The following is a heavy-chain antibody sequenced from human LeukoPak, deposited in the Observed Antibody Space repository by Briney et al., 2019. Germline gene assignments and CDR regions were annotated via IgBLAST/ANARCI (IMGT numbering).Heavy chain of an antibody. D-gene: IGHD3-16*02. V-gene: IGHV3-15*01. Sequence: GGSLRLSCAASGFTVSSNYMSWVRQAPGKGLEWVGRIKSKTDGGTTDYAAPVKGRFTISRDDSKNTLYLQMNSLKTEDTAVYYCTTFRVWGSYRYKAYYYYMDVWGKGTTVTVSS. CDR3: TTFRVWGSYRYKAYYYYMDV. CDR1: GFTVSSNY. J-gene: IGHJ6*03. CDR2: IKSKTDGGTT.